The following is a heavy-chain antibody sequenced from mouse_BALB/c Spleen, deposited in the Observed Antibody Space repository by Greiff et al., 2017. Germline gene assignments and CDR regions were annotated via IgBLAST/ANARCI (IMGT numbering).Heavy chain of an antibody. Sequence: VQLQQSGTVLARPGASVKMSCKASGYSFTSYWMHWVKQRPGQGLEWIGAIYPGNSDTSYNQKFKGKAKLTAVTSASTAYMELSSLTNEDSAVYYCTRSGDYDVLYAMDDWGQGTSVTVSS. D-gene: IGHD2-4*01. CDR3: TRSGDYDVLYAMDD. CDR2: IYPGNSDT. J-gene: IGHJ4*01. V-gene: IGHV1-5*01. CDR1: GYSFTSYW.